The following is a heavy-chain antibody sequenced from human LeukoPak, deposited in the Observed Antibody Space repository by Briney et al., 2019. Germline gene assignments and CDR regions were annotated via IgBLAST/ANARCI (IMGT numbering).Heavy chain of an antibody. D-gene: IGHD4-11*01. J-gene: IGHJ4*02. V-gene: IGHV3-11*01. CDR3: ARSVPDYTRFDY. CDR2: ISSSGSTI. CDR1: GFTFSAYY. Sequence: GGSLRLSCAASGFTFSAYYMSWVRQAPGKGLEWVSYISSSGSTIYYADSVKGRFTISRDNAKNLLYLQMNSLRADDTALYYCARSVPDYTRFDYWGQGALVTVSS.